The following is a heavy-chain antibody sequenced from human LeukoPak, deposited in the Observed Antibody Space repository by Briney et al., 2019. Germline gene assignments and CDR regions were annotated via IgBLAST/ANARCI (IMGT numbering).Heavy chain of an antibody. V-gene: IGHV1-8*03. CDR1: GYTFTNYH. J-gene: IGHJ4*02. CDR2: MNPNNGDS. D-gene: IGHD6-25*01. Sequence: GASVKVSCKASGYTFTNYHINWVRQAPGQGLEWMGWMNPNNGDSGYAQKFKGRVTITRDTSISTSYMELRSLRSDDTAVYFCARTTSFTASGYDYWGQGTLVTVSS. CDR3: ARTTSFTASGYDY.